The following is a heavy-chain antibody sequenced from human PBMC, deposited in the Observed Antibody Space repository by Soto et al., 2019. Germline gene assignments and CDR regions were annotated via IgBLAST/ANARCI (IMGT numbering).Heavy chain of an antibody. CDR1: GGSISSSSSYY. J-gene: IGHJ6*03. V-gene: IGHV4-39*07. D-gene: IGHD5-12*01. Sequence: SETLSLTCTVSGGSISSSSSYYWGWIRQPPGKGLEWIGSIYYSGSTYYNPSLKSRVTISVDTSKNQFSLKLSSVTAADTAVYYCARGRGYSGYDHYYYYYMDVWGKGTTVTVSS. CDR3: ARGRGYSGYDHYYYYYMDV. CDR2: IYYSGST.